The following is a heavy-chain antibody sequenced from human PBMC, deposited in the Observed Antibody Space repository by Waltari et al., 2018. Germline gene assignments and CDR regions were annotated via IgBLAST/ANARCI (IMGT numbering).Heavy chain of an antibody. V-gene: IGHV3-48*03. D-gene: IGHD6-13*01. J-gene: IGHJ4*02. CDR3: ARDPGTSAGFDYFDY. CDR2: VSSSGSKV. Sequence: EVQLVESGGGLVQPGGSLRLSCVASGFTFRSYAMNWFRQAPGKGLEWVSYVSSSGSKVHHADSVKARFTIFRDNAKNSLFLQMNSLRAEDTAVYYCARDPGTSAGFDYFDYWGQGTLVTVSS. CDR1: GFTFRSYA.